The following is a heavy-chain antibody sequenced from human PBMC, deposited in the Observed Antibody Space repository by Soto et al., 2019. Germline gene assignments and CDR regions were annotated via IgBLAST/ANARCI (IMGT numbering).Heavy chain of an antibody. J-gene: IGHJ4*02. CDR2: IYYSGST. V-gene: IGHV4-39*01. Sequence: SETLSLTCTVSGGTINSTSYYWGWIRQPPGKGLEWIGSIYYSGSTYYNPSLKSRVTISVDTSKNQFSLKLSSVTAADTAVYYCARLPHYDILTGYYSRDLFSWGQGTLVTVSS. CDR3: ARLPHYDILTGYYSRDLFS. CDR1: GGTINSTSYY. D-gene: IGHD3-9*01.